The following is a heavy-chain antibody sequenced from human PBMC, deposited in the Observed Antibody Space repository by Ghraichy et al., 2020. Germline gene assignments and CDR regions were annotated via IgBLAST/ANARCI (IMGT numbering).Heavy chain of an antibody. CDR2: VHYDGSIK. Sequence: GESLNISCASSEFTFSNYGMHWVRQAPGKVLEWISYVHYDGSIKFYGDSVKGRFTISRDNSKNTLYLQINSLRVEDTAVYYCVKDIRSGEGDLYWGQGTQVAVSP. CDR1: EFTFSNYG. J-gene: IGHJ4*02. V-gene: IGHV3-30*02. CDR3: VKDIRSGEGDLY. D-gene: IGHD3-10*01.